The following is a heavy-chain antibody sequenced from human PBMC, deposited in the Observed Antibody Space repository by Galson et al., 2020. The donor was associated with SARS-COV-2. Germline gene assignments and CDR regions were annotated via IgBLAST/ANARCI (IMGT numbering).Heavy chain of an antibody. CDR3: TRSPYCSSTSGYTGY. CDR2: IRSKSNNYAT. V-gene: IGHV3-73*01. Sequence: TGGSLRLSCAASGFSLSGSAINWVRQASGKGLEWVGRIRSKSNNYATAYAASVRGRFTISRDDSKSTAYLQMNSLKTEDTAMYYCTRSPYCSSTSGYTGYWGQGTLVTVSS. D-gene: IGHD2-2*02. CDR1: GFSLSGSA. J-gene: IGHJ4*02.